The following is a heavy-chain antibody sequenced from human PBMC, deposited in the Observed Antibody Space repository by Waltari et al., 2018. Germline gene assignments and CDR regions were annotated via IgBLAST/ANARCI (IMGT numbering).Heavy chain of an antibody. J-gene: IGHJ4*02. CDR2: INHSGST. CDR3: ARGRRREYYYDSSGYYWNY. CDR1: GGSFSGYY. V-gene: IGHV4-34*01. Sequence: QVQLQESGPGLVKPSETLSLTCAVYGGSFSGYYWSWIRQPPGNGLEWIGEINHSGSTNYNPSLKSRVTISVDTSKNQFSLKLSSVTAADTAVYYCARGRRREYYYDSSGYYWNYWGQGTLVTVSS. D-gene: IGHD3-22*01.